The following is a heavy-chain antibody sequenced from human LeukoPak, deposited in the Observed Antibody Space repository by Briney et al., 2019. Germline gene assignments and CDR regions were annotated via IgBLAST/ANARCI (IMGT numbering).Heavy chain of an antibody. CDR1: GFTFSYVW. CDR2: IKSKRDGETT. J-gene: IGHJ4*02. V-gene: IGHV3-15*01. CDR3: TTEYTYSYYFDY. D-gene: IGHD1-26*01. Sequence: PGGSLRLSCAASGFTFSYVWMSWVRQVPGKGLEWVGRIKSKRDGETTDYTAPVKGRFTISRDDSKTTLYLQVNSLKTEDTAVYYCTTEYTYSYYFDYWGQGTLVTVSS.